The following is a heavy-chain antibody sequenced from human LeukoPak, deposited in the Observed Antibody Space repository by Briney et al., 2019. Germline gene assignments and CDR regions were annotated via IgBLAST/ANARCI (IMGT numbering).Heavy chain of an antibody. CDR2: INPNSGGT. CDR1: GYTFTGYY. D-gene: IGHD3-3*01. Sequence: ASVKVSCKASGYTFTGYYMHWVRQAPGQGLEWMGWINPNSGGTNYAQKFQGRVTMTTDTSTSTAYMELRSLRSDDTAVYYCARDSRDFWSGYYPDYWGQGTLVTVSS. V-gene: IGHV1-2*02. CDR3: ARDSRDFWSGYYPDY. J-gene: IGHJ4*02.